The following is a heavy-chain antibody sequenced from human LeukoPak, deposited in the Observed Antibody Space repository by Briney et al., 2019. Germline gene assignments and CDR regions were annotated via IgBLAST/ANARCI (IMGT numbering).Heavy chain of an antibody. Sequence: PSETLSLTCTVSGGSISSGGYYWSWIRQHPGKGLEWIGYIYYSGSTYYNPSLKSRVTISVDTSKNQFSLKLSSVTAADTAVYYCARSNGSGSYYFDYWGQGTLVTVSS. CDR2: IYYSGST. J-gene: IGHJ4*02. V-gene: IGHV4-31*03. D-gene: IGHD3-10*01. CDR1: GGSISSGGYY. CDR3: ARSNGSGSYYFDY.